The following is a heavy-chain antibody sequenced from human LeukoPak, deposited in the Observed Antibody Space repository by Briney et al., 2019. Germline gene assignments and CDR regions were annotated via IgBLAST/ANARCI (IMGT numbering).Heavy chain of an antibody. V-gene: IGHV3-9*01. CDR2: ISWNSGSI. CDR1: GFTFDDYA. Sequence: PGGSLRLSCAASGFTFDDYAMHWVRPAPGKGLEWVSGISWNSGSIGYADSVKGRFTISRDNAKNSLYLQMNSLRAEDTALYYCAKDSSYGMDVWGQGTTVTVSS. J-gene: IGHJ6*02. CDR3: AKDSSYGMDV.